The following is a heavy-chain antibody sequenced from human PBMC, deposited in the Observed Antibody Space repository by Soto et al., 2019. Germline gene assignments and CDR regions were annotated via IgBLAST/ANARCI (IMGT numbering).Heavy chain of an antibody. CDR2: ISAYNGNT. Sequence: QVQLVQSGAEVKKPGASVKVSCKASGYTFTSYGISWVRQAPGQGLEWMGWISAYNGNTNYAQKLQGRVTMTTDTATSTAYREPRSLRSDDTAVYFCARSGQQLKDDYWGQGTLVTVSS. D-gene: IGHD6-13*01. J-gene: IGHJ4*02. CDR3: ARSGQQLKDDY. CDR1: GYTFTSYG. V-gene: IGHV1-18*01.